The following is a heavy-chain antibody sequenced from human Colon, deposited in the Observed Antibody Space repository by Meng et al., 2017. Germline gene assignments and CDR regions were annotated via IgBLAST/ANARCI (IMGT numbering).Heavy chain of an antibody. CDR1: NGSINSADYY. V-gene: IGHV4-30-4*01. CDR3: ARNPVIPDARTFDF. Sequence: QVQLQESGPGLVKPSKTLSLTCTLSNGSINSADYYWNWIRQPPGKGPEWLGYIHSSGNTYYTPSLKSRLAMSLDTSKNQFSLRLTSVTAADTAVYYCARNPVIPDARTFDFWGQGALVTVSS. D-gene: IGHD2-2*01. CDR2: IHSSGNT. J-gene: IGHJ4*02.